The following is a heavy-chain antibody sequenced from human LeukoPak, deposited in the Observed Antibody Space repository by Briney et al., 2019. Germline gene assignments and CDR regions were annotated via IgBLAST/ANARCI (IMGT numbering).Heavy chain of an antibody. J-gene: IGHJ4*02. D-gene: IGHD3-10*01. CDR1: GYTFTSYY. CDR3: ARGAVLLWFGELPPRGNFDY. V-gene: IGHV1-46*01. CDR2: INPSGGST. Sequence: GASVKVSCKASGYTFTSYYMHWVRQAPGQGLEWMGIINPSGGSTSYAQKFQGRVTMTRDMSTSTVYMELSSLRSEDTAVYYCARGAVLLWFGELPPRGNFDYWGQGTLVTVSS.